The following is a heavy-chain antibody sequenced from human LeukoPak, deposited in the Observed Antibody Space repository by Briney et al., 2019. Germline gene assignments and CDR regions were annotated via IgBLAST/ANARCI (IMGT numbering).Heavy chain of an antibody. V-gene: IGHV3-49*04. J-gene: IGHJ2*01. CDR1: GFTFGDYA. Sequence: GGSLRLSCTASGFTFGDYAMSWVRQAPGKGLEWVGFIRSKAYGGTTEYAAPVKGRFTISRDDSKSIAYLQMNSLKTEDTAVYYCTREARVGLWGRGTLVTVSS. CDR3: TREARVGL. CDR2: IRSKAYGGTT.